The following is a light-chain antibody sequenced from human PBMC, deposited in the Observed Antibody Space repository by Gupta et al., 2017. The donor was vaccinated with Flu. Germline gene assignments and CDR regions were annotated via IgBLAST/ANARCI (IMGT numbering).Light chain of an antibody. CDR2: TAL. CDR1: QSITKY. Sequence: LLQTQSPSSLSASVGDTVTITYRASQSITKYLKWYQQKPGQAPKVLICTALSLHNGVPARFSGSGSGTEFTLTITSLEPEDFAMYYCHQSCRSLPTFGQGTKLEIK. V-gene: IGKV1-39*01. J-gene: IGKJ1*01. CDR3: HQSCRSLPT.